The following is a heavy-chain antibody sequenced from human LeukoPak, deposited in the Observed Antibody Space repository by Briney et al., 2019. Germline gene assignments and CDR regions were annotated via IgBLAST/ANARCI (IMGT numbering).Heavy chain of an antibody. CDR2: IRYDGSNK. J-gene: IGHJ3*02. CDR3: AKGEFYLDAFDI. Sequence: GSLRLSCAASGFTFNTYGMHWVRQAPGKGLEWVAFIRYDGSNKYYADSVKGRFTISRDNSKNTLYLQMKSLRAEDTAVYFCAKGEFYLDAFDIWGQGTLVTVSS. CDR1: GFTFNTYG. D-gene: IGHD3-10*01. V-gene: IGHV3-30*02.